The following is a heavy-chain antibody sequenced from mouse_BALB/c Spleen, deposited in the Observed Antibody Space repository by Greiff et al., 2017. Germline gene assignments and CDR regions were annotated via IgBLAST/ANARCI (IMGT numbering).Heavy chain of an antibody. J-gene: IGHJ3*01. V-gene: IGHV2-9*02. D-gene: IGHD2-1*01. CDR3: ARAGNWFAY. Sequence: VQLQESGPGLVAPSQSLSITCTVSGFSLTSYGVHWVRQPPGKGLEWLGVIWAGGSTNYNSALMSRLSISKDNSKSQVFLKMNSLQTDDTAMYYCARAGNWFAYWGQGTLVTVSA. CDR2: IWAGGST. CDR1: GFSLTSYG.